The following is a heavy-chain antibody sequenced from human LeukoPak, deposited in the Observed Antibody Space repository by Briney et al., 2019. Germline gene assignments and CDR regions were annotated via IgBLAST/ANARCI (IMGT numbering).Heavy chain of an antibody. J-gene: IGHJ3*02. Sequence: PGGSLRLSCATSGFTFSNYEMNWVRQAPGKGLEWVAVISNDGSNKYYADSVKGRFTISRDNSKNTLYLQMNSLRAEDTAVYYCAKGRGAFDIWGQGTMVTVSS. CDR2: ISNDGSNK. CDR3: AKGRGAFDI. D-gene: IGHD3-10*01. V-gene: IGHV3-30*18. CDR1: GFTFSNYE.